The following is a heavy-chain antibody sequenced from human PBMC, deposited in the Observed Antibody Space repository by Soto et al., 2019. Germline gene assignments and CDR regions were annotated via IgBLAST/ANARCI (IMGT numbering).Heavy chain of an antibody. D-gene: IGHD3-9*01. CDR2: ISWNRGTI. Sequence: QPGGTLRLSCAASGFTFDDYARHWVRQPPGKGLEWIAGISWNRGTICYAYSVKGRFTTAGANANNSLYLQMNSLRAEDTALYSCAKGAIRYSDKLDYWGQGTLVTVSS. CDR1: GFTFDDYA. CDR3: AKGAIRYSDKLDY. J-gene: IGHJ4*02. V-gene: IGHV3-9*01.